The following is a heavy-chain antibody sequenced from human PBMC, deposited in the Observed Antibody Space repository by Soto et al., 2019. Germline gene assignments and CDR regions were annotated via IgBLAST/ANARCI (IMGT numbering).Heavy chain of an antibody. V-gene: IGHV1-69*06. D-gene: IGHD1-26*01. CDR2: IIPIFGTA. J-gene: IGHJ2*01. CDR3: ASGSYDTNSRKLKQYWYFDI. Sequence: SVKVSCKASGGTFSSYAISWVRQAPGQGLEWMGGIIPIFGTANYAQKFQGRVTITADKSTSTAYMELSSLRSEDTAVYYCASGSYDTNSRKLKQYWYFDIWGRGTLVTVSS. CDR1: GGTFSSYA.